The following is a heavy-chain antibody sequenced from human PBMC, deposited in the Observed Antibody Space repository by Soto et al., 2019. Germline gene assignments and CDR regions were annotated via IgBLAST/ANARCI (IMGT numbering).Heavy chain of an antibody. V-gene: IGHV3-23*01. CDR1: GFDFSRNA. J-gene: IGHJ4*02. D-gene: IGHD4-17*01. CDR3: ARGHGDFSGNYFDY. Sequence: EVQLLESGGDVVQPGESLRLSCAVSGFDFSRNAMYWVRQAPGKGLEWVSGIGGSGGNTNYADSIKGRFTISRDNSKITLYLQLNSLRAEDTAIYFCARGHGDFSGNYFDYWGQGTLVTVSS. CDR2: IGGSGGNT.